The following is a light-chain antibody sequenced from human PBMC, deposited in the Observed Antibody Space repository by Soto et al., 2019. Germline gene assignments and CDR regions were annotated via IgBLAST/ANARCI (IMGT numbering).Light chain of an antibody. V-gene: IGLV2-18*01. CDR1: SSDVGDYEH. CDR2: DVT. J-gene: IGLJ3*02. Sequence: QSVLTQPPSVSGSPGQSVTISCTVTSSDVGDYEHVSWYQQAPGTAPKLIIFDVTNRPSGVPDRFSGPKSGNTPSLTIFGLQAEDEADYYCSLYTSSSTWVFGGGTKLTVL. CDR3: SLYTSSSTWV.